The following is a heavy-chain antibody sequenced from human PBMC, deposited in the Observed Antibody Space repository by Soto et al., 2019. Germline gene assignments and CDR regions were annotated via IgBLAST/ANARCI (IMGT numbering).Heavy chain of an antibody. J-gene: IGHJ3*02. Sequence: QVQLLQSGAEVRKPGASVRVSCEASGYTLSDYFMQWVRQAPGQGLDWMGWINPNTGDTHYAQKFQGRVTMTRDTSINKAYMELNRLTSEATAVYFCTREGGGIGTGSTGNDPFDIWRQETKVTVYS. CDR3: TREGGGIGTGSTGNDPFDI. D-gene: IGHD6-13*01. CDR2: INPNTGDT. V-gene: IGHV1-2*02. CDR1: GYTLSDYF.